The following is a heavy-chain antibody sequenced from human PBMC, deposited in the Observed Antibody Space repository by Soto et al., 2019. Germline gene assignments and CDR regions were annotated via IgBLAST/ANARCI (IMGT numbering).Heavy chain of an antibody. J-gene: IGHJ5*02. CDR2: IIPLLDIE. CDR1: GGTFSTYD. CDR3: EPAAGHERGFDP. V-gene: IGHV1-69*09. Sequence: QVQLVQSGAEVKKPGSSVKFSCKASGGTFSTYDISWVLQAHGQGLEWMGWIIPLLDIEHYSEKVQGRVTITADESTSTFYMELSSLRFEDTAVYYCEPAAGHERGFDPWGQGTLVTVSS. D-gene: IGHD6-13*01.